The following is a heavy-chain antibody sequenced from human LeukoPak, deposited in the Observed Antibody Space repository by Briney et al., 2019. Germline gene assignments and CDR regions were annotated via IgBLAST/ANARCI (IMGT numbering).Heavy chain of an antibody. D-gene: IGHD6-13*01. CDR2: IYYSGST. Sequence: SETLSLTCTVSGGSISSSSYYWGWIRQPPGKGLEWIGSIYYSGSTYYNPSLKSRVTISVDTSKNQFSLKLSSVTAADTAVYYCANPIAAAGTVVFDYWGQGTLVTVSS. CDR3: ANPIAAAGTVVFDY. J-gene: IGHJ4*02. CDR1: GGSISSSSYY. V-gene: IGHV4-39*07.